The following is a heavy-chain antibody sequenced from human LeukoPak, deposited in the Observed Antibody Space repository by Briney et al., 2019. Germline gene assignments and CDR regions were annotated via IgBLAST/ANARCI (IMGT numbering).Heavy chain of an antibody. D-gene: IGHD4-23*01. Sequence: AASVKVSCKASGYTFTRYYINWVRQAPGQGLEWMGIINPSGGSTSYAQKFHGRVTMTRDTSTSTVYMELSSLRSEDTAVYYCARPPYGANSLYYFDYWGQGTLVTVSS. V-gene: IGHV1-46*01. CDR2: INPSGGST. J-gene: IGHJ4*02. CDR1: GYTFTRYY. CDR3: ARPPYGANSLYYFDY.